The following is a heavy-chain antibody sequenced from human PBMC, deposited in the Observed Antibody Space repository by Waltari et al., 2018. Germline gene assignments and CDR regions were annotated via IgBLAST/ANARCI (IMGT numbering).Heavy chain of an antibody. CDR3: TKAGPYSSGWYTRDWLDP. CDR1: GYTFTSYD. J-gene: IGHJ5*02. CDR2: MSPNNGNA. V-gene: IGHV1-8*01. Sequence: QVQLLQSGAEVRKPGASVKVSCKASGYTFTSYDINWVRQATGQGLEWMGLMSPNNGNARYAQKFQGRVTFTRDTSTSTAYMELSSLTSDDMAVYYCTKAGPYSSGWYTRDWLDPWGQGTLVTVSA. D-gene: IGHD6-19*01.